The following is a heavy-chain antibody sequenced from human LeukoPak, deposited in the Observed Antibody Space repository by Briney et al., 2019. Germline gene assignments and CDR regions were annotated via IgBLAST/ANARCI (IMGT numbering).Heavy chain of an antibody. CDR2: ISYDGSNK. V-gene: IGHV3-30*18. CDR3: AKDLDSSSWYVKGSDY. J-gene: IGHJ4*02. Sequence: TGGSLRLSCAASGFTFSSYGMHWVRQAPGKGLEWVAVISYDGSNKYYADSVKGRFTISRDNSKNTLFLQMNSLRAEDTAVYYCAKDLDSSSWYVKGSDYWGQGTLVTVSS. D-gene: IGHD6-13*01. CDR1: GFTFSSYG.